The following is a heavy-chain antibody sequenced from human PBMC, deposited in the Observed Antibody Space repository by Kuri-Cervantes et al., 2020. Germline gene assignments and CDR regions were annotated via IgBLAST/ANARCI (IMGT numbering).Heavy chain of an antibody. CDR1: GFSLSTSGMC. V-gene: IGHV2-70*12. D-gene: IGHD2-2*01. Sequence: SGPTLGKPTQTLTLTCTFSGFSLSTSGMCVSWIRQPPGKALEWLALIDWDDDKYYSTSLQSRLTITKDTSKNQVVLTITNMDPVDTATYYCARDCSSSSCYAYAFDIWGQGTMVTVSS. CDR2: IDWDDDK. J-gene: IGHJ3*02. CDR3: ARDCSSSSCYAYAFDI.